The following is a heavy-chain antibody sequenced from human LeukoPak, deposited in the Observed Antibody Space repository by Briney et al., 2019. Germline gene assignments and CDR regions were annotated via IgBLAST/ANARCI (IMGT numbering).Heavy chain of an antibody. V-gene: IGHV4-30-2*01. CDR3: ARDDYNYDAFDI. CDR2: IYHSGST. CDR1: GGSISSGGYS. J-gene: IGHJ3*02. Sequence: SETLSLTCAVSGGSISSGGYSWSWIRQPPGKGLEWIGYIYHSGSTYYNPSLKSRVTISVGTSKNQFSLKLSSVTAADTAVYYCARDDYNYDAFDIWGRGTMVTVSS. D-gene: IGHD5-24*01.